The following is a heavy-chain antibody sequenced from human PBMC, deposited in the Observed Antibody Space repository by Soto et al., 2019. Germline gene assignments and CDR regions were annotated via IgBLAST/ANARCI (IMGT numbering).Heavy chain of an antibody. CDR2: INHDGALT. D-gene: IGHD6-13*01. CDR1: VCTFSNFD. J-gene: IGHJ4*02. V-gene: IGHV3-23*01. CDR3: WSRPRPAGADSFEH. Sequence: VGSLRLSCESSVCTFSNFDMSCVRHSPGKWPEWVSGINHDGALTFYPDSLKGRFTISRDNSKNTLYLQMNRLRAEDTALYYCWSRPRPAGADSFEHWGQTTLVSVS.